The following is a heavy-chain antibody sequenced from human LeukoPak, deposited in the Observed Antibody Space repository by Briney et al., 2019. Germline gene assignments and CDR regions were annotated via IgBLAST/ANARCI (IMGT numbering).Heavy chain of an antibody. J-gene: IGHJ6*02. Sequence: SETLSLTCTVSGGSISSGGYYWSWIRQHPGKGLEWIGYIYYSGSTNYNPSLKSRVTISVDTSKNQFSLKLSSVTAADTAVYYCARAVYYYYGMDVWGQGTTVTVSS. CDR2: IYYSGST. CDR3: ARAVYYYYGMDV. V-gene: IGHV4-61*08. CDR1: GGSISSGGYY.